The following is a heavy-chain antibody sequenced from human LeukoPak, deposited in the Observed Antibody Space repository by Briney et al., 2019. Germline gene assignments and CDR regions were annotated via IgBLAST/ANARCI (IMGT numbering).Heavy chain of an antibody. V-gene: IGHV3-30-3*01. D-gene: IGHD6-19*01. Sequence: GESLRLSCTVSGFTFSSYAIHWVRQAPGKGLEWVAVISYDENNKYYADSVRGRFTISRDNSKDTLYLQMNSLRAEDTAVYYCARDFSPYTNGWYAGYWGQGTLVTVSS. CDR2: ISYDENNK. CDR1: GFTFSSYA. CDR3: ARDFSPYTNGWYAGY. J-gene: IGHJ4*02.